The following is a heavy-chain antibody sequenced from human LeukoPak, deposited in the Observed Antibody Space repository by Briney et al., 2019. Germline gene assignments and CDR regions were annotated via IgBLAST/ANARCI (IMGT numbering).Heavy chain of an antibody. D-gene: IGHD3-22*01. CDR1: GGSITSSGYY. CDR2: IYTSGST. V-gene: IGHV4-61*09. Sequence: SQTLSLTCTVSGGSITSSGYYWNWIRQPAGKGLEWIGHIYTSGSTNYSPSLKSRVTMSVDTSKNQFSLKLSSVTAADTAVYYCARANTYYYDSSGYSPEVYYFDYWGQGTLVTVSS. J-gene: IGHJ4*02. CDR3: ARANTYYYDSSGYSPEVYYFDY.